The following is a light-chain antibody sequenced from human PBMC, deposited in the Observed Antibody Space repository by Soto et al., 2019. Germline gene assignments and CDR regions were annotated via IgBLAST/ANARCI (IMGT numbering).Light chain of an antibody. V-gene: IGKV1-27*01. Sequence: DIQMTQSPSSLSASVGDRVTITCRASPGISNFLAWYQQKPGKVPKLLISAASTLQSAVPSRFSDSGSGTDFTLTITILQPEYVATHYCQKYSCVITFDQGTRLEIK. CDR2: AAS. CDR1: PGISNF. CDR3: QKYSCVIT. J-gene: IGKJ5*01.